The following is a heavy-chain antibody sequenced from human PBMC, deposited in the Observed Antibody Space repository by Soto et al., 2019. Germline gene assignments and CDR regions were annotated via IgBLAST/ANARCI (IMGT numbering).Heavy chain of an antibody. CDR3: ARDDVLCDGGRCYGIPLDV. CDR2: IQSGGTT. CDR1: GFTVSSKY. J-gene: IGHJ6*03. V-gene: IGHV3-66*01. Sequence: EVQLVESGGGLVQPGGSLRLSCAASGFTVSSKYMTWVRQAPGKGLEWVSLIQSGGTTYYADSVKGRFTISRDTSENTLPLQMDSLRVEDTAVYCCARDDVLCDGGRCYGIPLDVWGTGTTVTVSS. D-gene: IGHD2-15*01.